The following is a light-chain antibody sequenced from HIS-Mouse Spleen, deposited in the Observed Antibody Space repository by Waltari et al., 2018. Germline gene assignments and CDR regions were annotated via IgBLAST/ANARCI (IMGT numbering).Light chain of an antibody. CDR2: EDS. CDR1: ALPKKY. V-gene: IGLV3-10*01. CDR3: YSTDSSGNHRV. J-gene: IGLJ2*01. Sequence: SYELTQPPSVSVSPGQTARSTRSGDALPKKYAYWYQEKSGPAPVLVSYEDSKRPSGIPERFSGSSSGTMATLTISGAQVEDEADYYCYSTDSSGNHRVFGGGTKLTVL.